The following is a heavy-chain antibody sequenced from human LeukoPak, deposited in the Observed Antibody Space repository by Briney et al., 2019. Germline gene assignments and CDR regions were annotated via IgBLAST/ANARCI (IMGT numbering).Heavy chain of an antibody. CDR3: VRDADISGWYSYSDY. Sequence: AGRSLRLSCAASGFMFSNFGLHWVRQAPGKGLEWVAIIWLDGSDQRYADSVKGRFSISRDNSKNILYLQMNSLRAEDTAVYHCVRDADISGWYSYSDYWGQGTLVTVSS. D-gene: IGHD6-19*01. CDR2: IWLDGSDQ. CDR1: GFMFSNFG. J-gene: IGHJ4*02. V-gene: IGHV3-33*08.